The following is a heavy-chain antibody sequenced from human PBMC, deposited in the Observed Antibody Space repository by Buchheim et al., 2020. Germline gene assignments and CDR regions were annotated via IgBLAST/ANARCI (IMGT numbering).Heavy chain of an antibody. CDR2: ITTNGNNQ. J-gene: IGHJ4*02. V-gene: IGHV3-33*01. Sequence: QVQLVESGGGVVQPGRSLTLSCAASGFSFRSYGMHWVRQAPGKVLEWVAVITTNGNNQNYLDSVKGRFTISRDNSKNTLWLQMNSLRAEDTAVYYCARAPNYDFWSPDYWGRGTL. CDR3: ARAPNYDFWSPDY. D-gene: IGHD3-3*01. CDR1: GFSFRSYG.